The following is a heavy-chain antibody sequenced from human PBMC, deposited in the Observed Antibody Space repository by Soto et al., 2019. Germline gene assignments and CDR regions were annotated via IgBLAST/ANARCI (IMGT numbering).Heavy chain of an antibody. Sequence: GGSLRLSCAASGFTFNTYGMHWVRQAPGKGLEWVAVIWYDGSLKYYADSVKGRFTISRDNSKNTLYLQINSLRAEDTAVYYCARARGYTYGPPTYWGQGTLVTVSS. D-gene: IGHD5-18*01. V-gene: IGHV3-33*01. CDR2: IWYDGSLK. CDR1: GFTFNTYG. J-gene: IGHJ4*02. CDR3: ARARGYTYGPPTY.